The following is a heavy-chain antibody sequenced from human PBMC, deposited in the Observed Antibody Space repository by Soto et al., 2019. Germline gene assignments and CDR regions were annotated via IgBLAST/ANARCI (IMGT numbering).Heavy chain of an antibody. CDR2: INPNSGGT. V-gene: IGHV1-2*02. Sequence: GASVKVSCKASGYTFTSYYMHWVRQAPGQGLQWMGWINPNSGGTNYAQKFQGRVTVTRDTSISTAYMELRRLTSDDTAVYYCATAQSRYTAYDAGDYWGQGTLVTVSS. CDR1: GYTFTSYY. CDR3: ATAQSRYTAYDAGDY. D-gene: IGHD5-12*01. J-gene: IGHJ4*02.